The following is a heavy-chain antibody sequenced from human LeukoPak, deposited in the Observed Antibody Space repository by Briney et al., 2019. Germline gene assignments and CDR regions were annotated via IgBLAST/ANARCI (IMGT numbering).Heavy chain of an antibody. V-gene: IGHV3-7*03. J-gene: IGHJ4*02. Sequence: GGSLRLSCVASGFTFGKYWMSWVRQAPGKGLEWVANIKLDGSEKNYVDSVKGRFTIPRDNTKNSLYLQMNSLRAEDTAVFYCARDQYDTWSRRGNFDSWGQGTLVIVSS. CDR2: IKLDGSEK. D-gene: IGHD3/OR15-3a*01. CDR1: GFTFGKYW. CDR3: ARDQYDTWSRRGNFDS.